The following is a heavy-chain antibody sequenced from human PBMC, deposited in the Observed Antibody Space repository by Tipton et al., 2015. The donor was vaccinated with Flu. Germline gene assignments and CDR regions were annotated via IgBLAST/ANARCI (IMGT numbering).Heavy chain of an antibody. D-gene: IGHD3-22*01. J-gene: IGHJ4*02. CDR1: GGSFSGYY. CDR3: ARGDDYDSSGYQD. CDR2: IYYSGST. V-gene: IGHV4-59*12. Sequence: TLSLTCAVYGGSFSGYYWSWIRQPAGKGLEWIGYIYYSGSTNYNPSLKSRVTMSVDTSKNQFSLKLSSVTAADTAVYYCARGDDYDSSGYQDWGQGTLVTVSS.